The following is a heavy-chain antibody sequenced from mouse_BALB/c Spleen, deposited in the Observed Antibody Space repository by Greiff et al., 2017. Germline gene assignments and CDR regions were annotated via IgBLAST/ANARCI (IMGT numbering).Heavy chain of an antibody. J-gene: IGHJ3*01. D-gene: IGHD2-4*01. V-gene: IGHV5-9-3*01. Sequence: EVKLQESGGGLVKPGGSLKLSCAASGFTFSSYAMSWVRQTPEKRLEWVATISSGGSYTYYPDSVKGRFTISRDNAKNTLYLQMSSLRSEDTAMYYCASYDYAFAYWGQGTLVTVSA. CDR3: ASYDYAFAY. CDR1: GFTFSSYA. CDR2: ISSGGSYT.